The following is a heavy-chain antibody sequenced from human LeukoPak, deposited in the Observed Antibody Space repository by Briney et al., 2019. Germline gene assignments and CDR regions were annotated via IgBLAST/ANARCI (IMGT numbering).Heavy chain of an antibody. Sequence: GGSLRLSCTASGFIFSNFEMNWVRQAPGKGLQWLAYINSGATSEYYADSVKGRFTISRDNAKNSLFLQMNSLRVQDTAIYYCARVICTGGSCFQNDYWGQGTLVTVSS. V-gene: IGHV3-48*03. CDR2: INSGATSE. CDR3: ARVICTGGSCFQNDY. CDR1: GFIFSNFE. J-gene: IGHJ4*02. D-gene: IGHD2-15*01.